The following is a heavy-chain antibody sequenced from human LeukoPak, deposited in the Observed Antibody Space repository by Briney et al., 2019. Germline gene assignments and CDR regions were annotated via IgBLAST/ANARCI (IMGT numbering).Heavy chain of an antibody. J-gene: IGHJ4*02. CDR2: INHSGST. D-gene: IGHD1-26*01. V-gene: IGHV4-39*07. CDR1: GGSISSGGYY. Sequence: TSETLSLTCTVSGGSISSGGYYWSWIRQPPGKGLEWIGEINHSGSTNYNPSLKSRVTISVDTSKNQFSLKLSSVTAADTAVYYCARGGSYYGGLLFDYWGQGTLVTVSS. CDR3: ARGGSYYGGLLFDY.